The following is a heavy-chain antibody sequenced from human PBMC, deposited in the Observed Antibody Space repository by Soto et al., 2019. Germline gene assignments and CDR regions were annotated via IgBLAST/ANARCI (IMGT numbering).Heavy chain of an antibody. J-gene: IGHJ4*02. D-gene: IGHD3-10*01. CDR3: ARDSSGYYGSGSYYNPLDY. Sequence: ASVKVSCKASGYTFTSYGISWVRQAPGQGLEWMGWISAYNGNTNYAQKLQGRVTMTTDTSTSTAYMELRSLRSDDTAVYYCARDSSGYYGSGSYYNPLDYWGQGTLVTVSS. CDR2: ISAYNGNT. V-gene: IGHV1-18*01. CDR1: GYTFTSYG.